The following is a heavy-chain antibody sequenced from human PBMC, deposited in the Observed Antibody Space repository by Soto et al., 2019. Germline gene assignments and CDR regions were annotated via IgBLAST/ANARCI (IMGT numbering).Heavy chain of an antibody. D-gene: IGHD5-18*01. V-gene: IGHV3-53*01. J-gene: IGHJ4*02. Sequence: VQLVESGGGLIQPGGSLRLSCAASGFTVSSNHMTWVRQAPGGGPEWVSTIYYSGNTFYADSVRGRFTISRDNSKNMLYLKMNSLRAEDSALYYCATGWDTAKDGYWGQGTLVTGSS. CDR1: GFTVSSNH. CDR3: ATGWDTAKDGY. CDR2: IYYSGNT.